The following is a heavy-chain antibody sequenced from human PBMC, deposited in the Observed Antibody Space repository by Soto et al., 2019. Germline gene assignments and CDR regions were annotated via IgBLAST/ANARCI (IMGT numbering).Heavy chain of an antibody. CDR1: GFVFSDYG. J-gene: IGHJ6*02. V-gene: IGHV3-30*02. Sequence: GGSLRLSCAASGFVFSDYGMHWARQAPGKGLEWVALITNDGNNEYYRESVKGRFSISRGRSTNTVDLLMNSLRPEDTGVYYCAKEGPGGGRHFYYAMDVWGQGTTVTVSS. D-gene: IGHD1-26*01. CDR3: AKEGPGGGRHFYYAMDV. CDR2: ITNDGNNE.